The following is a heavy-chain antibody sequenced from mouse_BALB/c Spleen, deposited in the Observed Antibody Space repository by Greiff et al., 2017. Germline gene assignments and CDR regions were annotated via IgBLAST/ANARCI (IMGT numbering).Heavy chain of an antibody. CDR2: IWAGGST. J-gene: IGHJ1*01. CDR1: GFSLTSYG. Sequence: LVAPSQSLSITCTVSGFSLTSYGVHWVRQPPGKGLEWLGVIWAGGSTNYNSALMSRLSISKDNSKSQVFLKMNSLQTDDTAMYYCARGAYYRYDVGWYFDVWGAGTTVTVSS. D-gene: IGHD2-14*01. V-gene: IGHV2-9*02. CDR3: ARGAYYRYDVGWYFDV.